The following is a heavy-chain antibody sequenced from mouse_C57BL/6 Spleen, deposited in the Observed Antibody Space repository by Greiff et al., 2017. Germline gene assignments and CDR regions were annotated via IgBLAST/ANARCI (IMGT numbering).Heavy chain of an antibody. CDR3: TREEIYDGYSYFDY. V-gene: IGHV5-9-1*02. CDR1: GFTFSSYA. CDR2: ISSGGDYI. J-gene: IGHJ2*01. D-gene: IGHD2-3*01. Sequence: EVKLMESGEGLVKPGGSLKLSCAASGFTFSSYAMSWVRQTPEKRLEWVAYISSGGDYIYYADTVKGRFTISRDNARNTLYLQMSSLKSEDTAMYYCTREEIYDGYSYFDYWGQGTTLTVSS.